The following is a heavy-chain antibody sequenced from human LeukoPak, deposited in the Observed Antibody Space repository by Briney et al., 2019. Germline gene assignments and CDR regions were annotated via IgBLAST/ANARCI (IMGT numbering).Heavy chain of an antibody. CDR2: IHYSGST. J-gene: IGHJ6*02. CDR1: GGSISSGDYY. V-gene: IGHV4-30-4*01. Sequence: SQTLSLTCTVSGGSISSGDYYWSWIRQPPGKGLEWIGYIHYSGSTYYNPSLKSRVTISVDTSKNQFSLKLSSVTAADTAVYYCARSRYCSGGSCYSPYYYYGMDVWGQGTTVTVSS. CDR3: ARSRYCSGGSCYSPYYYYGMDV. D-gene: IGHD2-15*01.